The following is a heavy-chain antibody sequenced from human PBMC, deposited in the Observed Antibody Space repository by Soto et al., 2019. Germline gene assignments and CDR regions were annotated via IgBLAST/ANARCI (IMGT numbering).Heavy chain of an antibody. CDR1: GFSFSTNT. CDR2: TGNNK. CDR3: AREHSSGWYLDV. Sequence: QVLLVESGGGVVQPGRSLRLSCAASGFSFSTNTMYWVRQAPGKGLEWVAVTGNNKYYADSVKGRFTISGDNSENTLSLQMNSLRAEDTAVYYGAREHSSGWYLDVWGQGTTVAVSS. J-gene: IGHJ6*02. V-gene: IGHV3-30-3*01. D-gene: IGHD6-19*01.